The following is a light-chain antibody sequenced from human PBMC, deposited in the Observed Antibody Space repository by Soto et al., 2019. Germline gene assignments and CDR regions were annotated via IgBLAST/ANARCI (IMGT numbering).Light chain of an antibody. J-gene: IGKJ1*01. V-gene: IGKV3-20*01. Sequence: EIVLTQPPGTLSLSPGEKAPLSCRASQRVSRSTLACYQQKPGQAPRILISGASSRATGIPDRFSGSGSGTDFTLTISRLEPEDFAVYFCQHYGSSLWTFGQGTKVEIK. CDR2: GAS. CDR3: QHYGSSLWT. CDR1: QRVSRST.